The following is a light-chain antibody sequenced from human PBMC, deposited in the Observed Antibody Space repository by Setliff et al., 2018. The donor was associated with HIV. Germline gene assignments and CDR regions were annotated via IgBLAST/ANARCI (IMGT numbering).Light chain of an antibody. J-gene: IGLJ1*01. CDR2: DVS. CDR3: ASYRSPATYV. Sequence: QSALAQPASVSGSPGQSIIISCIGTSSDVGGYDFVSWYQQRPGKAPKLIIFDVSERPSGVSHRFSGSKSGNTASLTISGLQTEDEADYFCASYRSPATYVFGIGTKVTVL. CDR1: SSDVGGYDF. V-gene: IGLV2-14*03.